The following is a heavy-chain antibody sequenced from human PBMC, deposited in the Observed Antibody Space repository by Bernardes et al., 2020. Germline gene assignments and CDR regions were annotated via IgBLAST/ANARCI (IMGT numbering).Heavy chain of an antibody. J-gene: IGHJ4*02. CDR2: ISSSSSTI. Sequence: GSLRLSCAASGFTFSSYSMNWVRQAPGKGLEWVSYISSSSSTIYYADSVKGRFTISRDNAKNSLSLQMNSLRDEDTAVYYCARGARLRDVDYWGQGTLVTVSS. CDR1: GFTFSSYS. V-gene: IGHV3-48*02. D-gene: IGHD6-6*01. CDR3: ARGARLRDVDY.